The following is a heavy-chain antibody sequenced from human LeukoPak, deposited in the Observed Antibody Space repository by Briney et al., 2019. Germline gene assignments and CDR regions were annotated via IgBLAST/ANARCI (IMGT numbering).Heavy chain of an antibody. Sequence: SETLSLTCTVSSDSISIYYWSWIRQPPGKGLEWIGYIYYSGSTNYNPSLKSRVTISIDTSKNEFSLKLRSVTAADTAVYYCARRASSSGWPFDYWGQGTLVTVSS. V-gene: IGHV4-59*08. CDR2: IYYSGST. CDR1: SDSISIYY. CDR3: ARRASSSGWPFDY. D-gene: IGHD6-19*01. J-gene: IGHJ4*02.